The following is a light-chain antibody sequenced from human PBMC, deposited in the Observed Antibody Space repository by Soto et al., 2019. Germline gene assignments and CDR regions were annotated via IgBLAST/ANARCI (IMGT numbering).Light chain of an antibody. CDR3: SSYAGSTTFYV. Sequence: QSALTQPASVSGSPGQSITISCTGTSSDIGKYNLVSWYQHHPGKAPKLIISDVTQRPSGASNRFSGSKSGNTASLTIFGLQPADEADYYCSSYAGSTTFYVFGTGTKVTVL. CDR1: SSDIGKYNL. J-gene: IGLJ1*01. CDR2: DVT. V-gene: IGLV2-23*02.